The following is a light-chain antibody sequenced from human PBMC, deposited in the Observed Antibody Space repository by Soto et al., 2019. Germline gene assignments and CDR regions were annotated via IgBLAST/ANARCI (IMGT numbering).Light chain of an antibody. CDR3: ATWDDSLNGGV. V-gene: IGLV1-44*01. CDR2: SNN. CDR1: SSNIGSNS. J-gene: IGLJ2*01. Sequence: QSVLTQPPSASGTPGQRVTISCSGSSSNIGSNSVNWYQQLPGTAPKLLIHSNNQRPSGVPDRFSGSKSGTAASLAISGLKSEDEADYYCATWDDSLNGGVFGGGTKLTVL.